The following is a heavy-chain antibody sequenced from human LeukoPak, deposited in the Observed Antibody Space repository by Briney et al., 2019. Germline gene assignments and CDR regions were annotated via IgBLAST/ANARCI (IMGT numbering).Heavy chain of an antibody. V-gene: IGHV3-23*01. D-gene: IGHD2-2*01. CDR2: ISGSGGST. Sequence: GGSLRLSCAASGFTFSSNAMSWVRQAPGKGLEWVSAISGSGGSTYYADSVKGRFTISRDNSKNTLYLQMNSLRAEDTAVYYCASRDIVVVPAARYGMDVWGQGTTVTVSS. CDR3: ASRDIVVVPAARYGMDV. J-gene: IGHJ6*02. CDR1: GFTFSSNA.